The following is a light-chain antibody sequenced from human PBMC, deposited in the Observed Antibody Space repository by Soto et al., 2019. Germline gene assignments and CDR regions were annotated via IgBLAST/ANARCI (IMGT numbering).Light chain of an antibody. CDR1: ESVSNY. CDR2: DAS. J-gene: IGKJ5*01. Sequence: EIVLTQSPATLSLSPGERATLSCRASESVSNYLSWYQQKRGQAPWVLIYDASNRAPGIPARFSGSGSGTDFTLTISSLEPEDFAVYYCQQRSNWSITFGQGTRLEIK. V-gene: IGKV3-11*01. CDR3: QQRSNWSIT.